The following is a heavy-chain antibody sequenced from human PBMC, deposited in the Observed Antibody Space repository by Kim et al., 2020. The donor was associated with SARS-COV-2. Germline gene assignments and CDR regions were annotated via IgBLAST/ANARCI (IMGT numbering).Heavy chain of an antibody. D-gene: IGHD6-19*01. CDR2: ISGPGGKT. CDR1: GFTFSDYA. CDR3: AKARRLGMAVAGTDDY. Sequence: GGSLRLSCVGSGFTFSDYAMSWVRQAPGKGLEWVSSISGPGGKTYYTDSVKGRFIISRDNSKNTVHLEMTSLRAEDTAVYYCAKARRLGMAVAGTDDYWGQGTLVTVSS. J-gene: IGHJ4*02. V-gene: IGHV3-23*01.